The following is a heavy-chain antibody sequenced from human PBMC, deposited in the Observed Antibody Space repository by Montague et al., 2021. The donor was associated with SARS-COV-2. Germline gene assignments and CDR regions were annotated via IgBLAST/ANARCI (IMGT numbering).Heavy chain of an antibody. CDR2: IYNSETT. D-gene: IGHD4-17*01. CDR3: ARHRNYGDHSLDNWCHP. J-gene: IGHJ5*02. CDR1: GDSTSCPNCY. V-gene: IGHV4-39*01. Sequence: SETLSLTCTVSGDSTSCPNCYWGWIRQPPGKGLDWIGTIYNSETTYYNPSLKSPPTISIGTSKNQFSLKLSSVTAADTAVYYCARHRNYGDHSLDNWCHPGGQGTLVTVSS.